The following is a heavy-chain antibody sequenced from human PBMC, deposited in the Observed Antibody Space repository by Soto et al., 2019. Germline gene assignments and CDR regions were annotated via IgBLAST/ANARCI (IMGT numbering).Heavy chain of an antibody. Sequence: SETLSLTCAVYGGSFSGYYWSWIRQPPGKGLEWIGEINHSGSTNYNPSLKSRVTISVDTSKNQFSLKLSSVTAADTAVYYCARKVGGPPTINWSIAARMRPQFDYWGQGTLVTVSS. CDR3: ARKVGGPPTINWSIAARMRPQFDY. CDR1: GGSFSGYY. J-gene: IGHJ4*02. CDR2: INHSGST. D-gene: IGHD6-6*01. V-gene: IGHV4-34*01.